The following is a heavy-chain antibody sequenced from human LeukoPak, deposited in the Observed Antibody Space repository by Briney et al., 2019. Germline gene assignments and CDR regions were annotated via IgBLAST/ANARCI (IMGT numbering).Heavy chain of an antibody. J-gene: IGHJ4*02. D-gene: IGHD2-15*01. CDR1: GGSISSGGYY. CDR2: IYYSGST. V-gene: IGHV4-31*03. Sequence: PSQTLSLTCTVSGGSISSGGYYWSWIRQHPGKGLAWIGYIYYSGSTYYNPSLKSRVTISVDTSKNQFSLKLSSVTAADTAVYYCARDRAPGKLPIDYWGQGTLVTVSS. CDR3: ARDRAPGKLPIDY.